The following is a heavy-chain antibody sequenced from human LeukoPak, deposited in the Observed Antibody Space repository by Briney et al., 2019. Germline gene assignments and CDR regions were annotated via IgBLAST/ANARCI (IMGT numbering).Heavy chain of an antibody. V-gene: IGHV4-39*07. CDR1: GGSISSSSYY. CDR2: IYYSGST. CDR3: ARIPGRWLQLPFFDY. D-gene: IGHD5-24*01. J-gene: IGHJ4*02. Sequence: PSETLSLTCTVSGGSISSSSYYWGWIRQPPGKGLEWIGSIYYSGSTYYNPSLKSRVTISVDTSKNQFSLQLSSVTAAGTAVYYCARIPGRWLQLPFFDYWGQGTLVTVSS.